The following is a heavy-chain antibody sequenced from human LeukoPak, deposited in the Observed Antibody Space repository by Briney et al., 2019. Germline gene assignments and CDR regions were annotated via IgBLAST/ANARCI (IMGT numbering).Heavy chain of an antibody. CDR2: ISSSSSYI. V-gene: IGHV3-21*01. Sequence: PGGSLRLSCAAPRFTFNSYTMNWVRQAPGKGLEWVSSISSSSSYIYYADSVKGRFTMSRDNAKNSLYLQMNSLRAEDTAVYYCARDDYGGIDYWGQGTLVTVSS. D-gene: IGHD4-17*01. CDR1: RFTFNSYT. CDR3: ARDDYGGIDY. J-gene: IGHJ4*02.